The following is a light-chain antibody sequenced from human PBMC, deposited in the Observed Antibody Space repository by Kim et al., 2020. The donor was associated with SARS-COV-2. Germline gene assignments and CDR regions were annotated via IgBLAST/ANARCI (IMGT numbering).Light chain of an antibody. Sequence: GDRVTITCRASQSISNYLSWFQHKPGKAPDLLIYAASSLQSGVPSRFSGSGSGTDFTLTIISLQPEDSATYYCQQSYSTPRTFGQGTKL. CDR2: AAS. J-gene: IGKJ2*01. CDR3: QQSYSTPRT. CDR1: QSISNY. V-gene: IGKV1-39*01.